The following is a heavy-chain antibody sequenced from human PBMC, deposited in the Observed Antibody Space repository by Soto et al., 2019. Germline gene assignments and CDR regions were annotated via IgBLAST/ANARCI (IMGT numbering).Heavy chain of an antibody. CDR1: GGSFSGYY. CDR2: INHSGST. V-gene: IGHV4-34*01. D-gene: IGHD3-22*01. CDR3: ARLSISGYYYWFDF. Sequence: SETLSLTCAVYGGSFSGYYWSWIRQPPGKGLEWIGEINHSGSTNYNPSLKSRVTISVDTSKNQFSLKVSSVTAADTAVYYCARLSISGYYYWFDFWGQGTLVTVSS. J-gene: IGHJ5*01.